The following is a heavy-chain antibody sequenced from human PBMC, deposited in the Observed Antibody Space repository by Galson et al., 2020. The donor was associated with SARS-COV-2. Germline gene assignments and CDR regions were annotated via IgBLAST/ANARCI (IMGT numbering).Heavy chain of an antibody. CDR1: GFTFSNYW. J-gene: IGHJ6*02. D-gene: IGHD3-22*01. CDR2: INGDGSSR. CDR3: ATQEFYYGSSGYEVSDYGMDV. Sequence: GGSLRLSCAASGFTFSNYWMHWVRQAPGKGLVWVSRINGDGSSRTYADSMKGRFTISRDNAKNTLYLQMNSLRAEDTAVYYCATQEFYYGSSGYEVSDYGMDVWGQGTTVTVSS. V-gene: IGHV3-74*01.